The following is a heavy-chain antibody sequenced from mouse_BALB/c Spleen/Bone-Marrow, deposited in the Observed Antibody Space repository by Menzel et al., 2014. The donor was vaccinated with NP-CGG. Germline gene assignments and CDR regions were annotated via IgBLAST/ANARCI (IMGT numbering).Heavy chain of an antibody. D-gene: IGHD2-4*01. CDR2: IDPANGNT. CDR1: GFNIKDTF. CDR3: AGSRGYFDYVAY. V-gene: IGHV14-3*02. Sequence: EVKLQESGAELVKPGASVKLSCTASGFNIKDTFMHWVKQRPDQGLEWIGRIDPANGNTKYDPKVKGKVTIKADTSANTAYLQLNSLTSEDTAVYYCAGSRGYFDYVAYWGQGTLVTVSA. J-gene: IGHJ3*01.